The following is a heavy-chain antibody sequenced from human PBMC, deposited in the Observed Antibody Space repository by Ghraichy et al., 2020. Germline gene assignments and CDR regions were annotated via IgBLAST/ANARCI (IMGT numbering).Heavy chain of an antibody. CDR1: GYTFTNYY. D-gene: IGHD3-22*01. Sequence: ASVKVSCKASGYTFTNYYMHWVRQAPGQGLEWMGIINPSGNSTTYAQRFQGRVTMTRDTSTSTVYMELSSLRSEDTAVYYCARDAWLPDYWGQGTLVTVSS. CDR2: INPSGNST. CDR3: ARDAWLPDY. V-gene: IGHV1-46*01. J-gene: IGHJ4*02.